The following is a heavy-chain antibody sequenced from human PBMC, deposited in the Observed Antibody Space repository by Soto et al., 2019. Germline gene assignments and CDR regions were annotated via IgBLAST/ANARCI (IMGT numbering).Heavy chain of an antibody. J-gene: IGHJ5*02. Sequence: PSEPLSLTCTVSGGSISNYYWSWIRQSAEKRLEWIGRVSSTGSSYYNPSLKSRVTISVDTSKNQVSLNLTSVTAADTAVYYCARGMPAAGTDGFDPWGQGTLVTVSS. CDR2: VSSTGSS. CDR1: GGSISNYY. CDR3: ARGMPAAGTDGFDP. D-gene: IGHD6-13*01. V-gene: IGHV4-4*07.